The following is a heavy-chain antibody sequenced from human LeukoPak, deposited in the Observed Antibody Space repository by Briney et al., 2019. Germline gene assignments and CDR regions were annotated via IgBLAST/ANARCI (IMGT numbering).Heavy chain of an antibody. CDR2: ISSSSSTI. CDR1: GFTFSSYS. CDR3: AKDVYNWNFYFDY. Sequence: GGSLRLSCAASGFTFSSYSMNWVRQAPGKGLEWVSYISSSSSTIYYADSVKGRFTISRDNSKKTLYLQMNSLRAEDTAIFYCAKDVYNWNFYFDYWGQGTLVTVSS. V-gene: IGHV3-48*01. J-gene: IGHJ4*02. D-gene: IGHD1-7*01.